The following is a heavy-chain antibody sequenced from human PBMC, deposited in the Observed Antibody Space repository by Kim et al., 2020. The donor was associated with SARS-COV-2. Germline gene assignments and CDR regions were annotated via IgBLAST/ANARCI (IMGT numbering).Heavy chain of an antibody. V-gene: IGHV3-73*01. J-gene: IGHJ3*01. D-gene: IGHD1-1*01. CDR3: TRIPATTLAFWDAFDV. Sequence: SVKGRFTSSRDDSESTAYLQMNSLKTEDTAVYYCTRIPATTLAFWDAFDVWGQGTMVTVSS.